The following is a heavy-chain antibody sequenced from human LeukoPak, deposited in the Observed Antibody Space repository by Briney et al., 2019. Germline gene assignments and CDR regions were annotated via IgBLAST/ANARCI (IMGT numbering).Heavy chain of an antibody. Sequence: ASVKVSCKASGYTFTNYGISWVRQSPGQGLEWMGWISAYNGNTNYAQKLQGRVTMTTDTSTSTAYMELRSLRSDDTAVYYCARDWKGPEQQLIPRFDPWGQGTLVTVSS. D-gene: IGHD6-13*01. J-gene: IGHJ5*02. V-gene: IGHV1-18*01. CDR1: GYTFTNYG. CDR3: ARDWKGPEQQLIPRFDP. CDR2: ISAYNGNT.